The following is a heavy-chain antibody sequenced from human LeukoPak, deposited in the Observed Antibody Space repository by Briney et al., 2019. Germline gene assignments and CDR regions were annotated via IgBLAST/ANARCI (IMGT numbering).Heavy chain of an antibody. D-gene: IGHD3-22*01. Sequence: ASVKVSCKASGYTFTSYGISWVRQAPGQGLEWMGWTSAYNGNTNYAQKLQGRVTMTTDTSTSTAYMELRSLRSDDTAVYYCARKYYYDSSGYYVFDYWGQGTLVTVSS. CDR2: TSAYNGNT. J-gene: IGHJ4*02. CDR3: ARKYYYDSSGYYVFDY. V-gene: IGHV1-18*01. CDR1: GYTFTSYG.